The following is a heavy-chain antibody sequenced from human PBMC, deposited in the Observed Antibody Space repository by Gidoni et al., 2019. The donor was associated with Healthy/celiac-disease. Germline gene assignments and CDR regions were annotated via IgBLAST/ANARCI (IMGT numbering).Heavy chain of an antibody. D-gene: IGHD6-19*01. CDR1: GFTFDDYA. V-gene: IGHV3-43D*03. CDR3: AKDFEQWLVGYYFDY. CDR2: ISWDGGST. J-gene: IGHJ4*02. Sequence: EVQLVESGGVVVQPGGSLGLSCAAPGFTFDDYAMHWVRQAPGKGLEWVSLISWDGGSTYYADSVKGRFTISRDNSKNSLYLQMNSLRAEDTALYYCAKDFEQWLVGYYFDYWGQGTLVTVSS.